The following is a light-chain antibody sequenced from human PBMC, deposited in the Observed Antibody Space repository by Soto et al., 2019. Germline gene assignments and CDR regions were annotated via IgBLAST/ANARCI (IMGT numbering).Light chain of an antibody. CDR3: QQSPSMPLS. V-gene: IGKV1-39*01. J-gene: IGKJ4*01. CDR1: QSISSY. CDR2: GTS. Sequence: DIQMTQSPPSLSASVGDRVTITCRASQSISSYLNWYVQRPGKAPSLLIYGTSSLQSGVPSRFSGSGSGTDFTLTISSLQPEDFATYYCQQSPSMPLSFGAGTKVQLK.